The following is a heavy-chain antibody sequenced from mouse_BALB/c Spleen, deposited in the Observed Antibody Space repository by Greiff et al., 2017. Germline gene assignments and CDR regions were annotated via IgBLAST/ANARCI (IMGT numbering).Heavy chain of an antibody. V-gene: IGHV10S3*01. Sequence: EVQLVETGGGLVQPKGSLKLSCAASGFTFNTNAMNWVRQAPGKGLEWVARIRSKSNNYATYYADSVKDRFTISRDDSQSMLYLQMNNLKTEDTAMYYCVRHDGYLWFAYWGQGTLVTVSA. J-gene: IGHJ3*01. D-gene: IGHD2-3*01. CDR3: VRHDGYLWFAY. CDR1: GFTFNTNA. CDR2: IRSKSNNYAT.